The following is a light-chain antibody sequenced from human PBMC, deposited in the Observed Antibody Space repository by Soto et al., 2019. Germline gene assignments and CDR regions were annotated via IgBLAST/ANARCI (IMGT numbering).Light chain of an antibody. Sequence: DVHVTQSTHSLSASVGDRVPITCRATQDNREYLNWYQVKPGKAPKLLCYDGSKLEIGVPSRLGGDASGADFTCTISVRQPDDVAKDYCLQYESLPYTFGQGTK. CDR3: LQYESLPYT. J-gene: IGKJ2*01. CDR1: QDNREY. CDR2: DGS. V-gene: IGKV1-33*01.